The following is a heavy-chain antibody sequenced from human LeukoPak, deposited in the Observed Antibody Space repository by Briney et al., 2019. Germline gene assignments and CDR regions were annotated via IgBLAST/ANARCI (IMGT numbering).Heavy chain of an antibody. CDR1: GGSISSSSYY. CDR2: IYYSGST. CDR3: ARRPVRGGVEYYFDY. Sequence: SETLSLTCTVSGGSISSSSYYWGWIRQPPGKGLEWIGSIYYSGSTYYNPSLKSRVTISVDTSKNQFSLKLSSVTAADTAVYYCARRPVRGGVEYYFDYWGQGTLVTVSS. D-gene: IGHD3-10*01. V-gene: IGHV4-39*01. J-gene: IGHJ4*02.